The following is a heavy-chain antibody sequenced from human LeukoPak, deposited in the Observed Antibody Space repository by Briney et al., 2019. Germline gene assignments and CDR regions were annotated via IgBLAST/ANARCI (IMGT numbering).Heavy chain of an antibody. V-gene: IGHV1-69*04. CDR1: GYTFTSYD. CDR3: ARARYYYDSSDFKDP. Sequence: VASVKVSCKASGYTFTSYDINWVRQAPGQGLEWMGRIIPILGIANYAQKFQGRVTITADKSTSTAYMELSSLRSEDTAVYYCARARYYYDSSDFKDPWGQGTLVTVSS. CDR2: IIPILGIA. J-gene: IGHJ5*02. D-gene: IGHD3-22*01.